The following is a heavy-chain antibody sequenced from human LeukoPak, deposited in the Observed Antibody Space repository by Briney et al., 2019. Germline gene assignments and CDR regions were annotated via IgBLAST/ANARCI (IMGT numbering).Heavy chain of an antibody. CDR3: AKDGNWARFED. CDR2: ITSRSTT. Sequence: GGSLRLSCAASGFIFSHYGMNWVRQAPGKGLEGVSGITSRSTTYYADSVKGRFTISRDNSKSMVWLQINSPTAEDTATYYCAKDGNWARFEDWGQGTLVTVSS. CDR1: GFIFSHYG. D-gene: IGHD7-27*01. J-gene: IGHJ4*02. V-gene: IGHV3-23*01.